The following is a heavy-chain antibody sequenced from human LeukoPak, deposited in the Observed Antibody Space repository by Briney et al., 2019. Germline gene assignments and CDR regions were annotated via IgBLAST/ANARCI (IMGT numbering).Heavy chain of an antibody. CDR1: GFTVSRNY. Sequence: PGGSLRLSCAASGFTVSRNYMSWVRQAPGKGLEWVSVIYSADSAYYADSVRGRFTISRDNSKNTLYLQMNSLRAEDTAVYYCARDQRYCSSSSCPWEPFDYWGQGTLVTVSS. V-gene: IGHV3-53*01. D-gene: IGHD2-2*01. CDR2: IYSADSA. J-gene: IGHJ4*02. CDR3: ARDQRYCSSSSCPWEPFDY.